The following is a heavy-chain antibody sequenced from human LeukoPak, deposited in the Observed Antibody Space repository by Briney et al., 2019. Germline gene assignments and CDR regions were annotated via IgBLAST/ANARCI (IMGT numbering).Heavy chain of an antibody. V-gene: IGHV1-8*01. D-gene: IGHD3-10*01. Sequence: ASVKVSCKASGYTFTSYDINWVRQATGQGLEWMGWMNPNGGNTGYAQKFQGRVTMTRNTSISTAYMELSSLRSEDTAVYYCARAPVLYGSGSYYNSLDYWGQGTLVTVSS. J-gene: IGHJ4*02. CDR3: ARAPVLYGSGSYYNSLDY. CDR1: GYTFTSYD. CDR2: MNPNGGNT.